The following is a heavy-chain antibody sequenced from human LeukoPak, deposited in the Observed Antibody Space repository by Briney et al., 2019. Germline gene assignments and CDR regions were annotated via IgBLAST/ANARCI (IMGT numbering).Heavy chain of an antibody. D-gene: IGHD4-17*01. CDR2: IYHSGST. Sequence: SETLSLTCTVSGGSLSGHYWSWIRQPPGKGLEWIGSIYHSGSTHYNPSLKSRITISIDTSKSQFSLELRSVTAADTAVYYCARNATVTTRSEAFDIWGQGTMLTVSS. V-gene: IGHV4-59*08. J-gene: IGHJ3*02. CDR3: ARNATVTTRSEAFDI. CDR1: GGSLSGHY.